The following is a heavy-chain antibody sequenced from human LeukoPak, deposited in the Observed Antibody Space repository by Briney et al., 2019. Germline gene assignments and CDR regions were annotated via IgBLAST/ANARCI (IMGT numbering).Heavy chain of an antibody. CDR3: ARKDVLTGYYDN. J-gene: IGHJ4*02. V-gene: IGHV3-74*01. CDR2: INSDGSGT. CDR1: GFTFSSYW. Sequence: PGGSLRLSCAASGFTFSSYWMHWVRQAPGKGLVWVSRINSDGSGTSYADSVKGRFTVSRDNSKNTLYLQMNSLRAEDTALYYCARKDVLTGYYDNGGQGTLVTVSS. D-gene: IGHD3-9*01.